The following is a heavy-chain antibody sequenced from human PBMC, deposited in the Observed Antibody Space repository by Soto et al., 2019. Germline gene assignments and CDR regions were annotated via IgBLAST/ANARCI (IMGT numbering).Heavy chain of an antibody. D-gene: IGHD3-22*01. CDR1: GFTFSSYS. Sequence: VGSLRLSCAASGFTFSSYSFTWVRQAPGNGLEWVSSISSSISYIYSAYSLKGRFTISRDNAKNSLYLQMNSLTAEDTAVYYSVRDQFSYDRSRHSDDFDTCGQRTMVTVSS. CDR2: ISSSISYI. CDR3: VRDQFSYDRSRHSDDFDT. V-gene: IGHV3-21*01. J-gene: IGHJ3*02.